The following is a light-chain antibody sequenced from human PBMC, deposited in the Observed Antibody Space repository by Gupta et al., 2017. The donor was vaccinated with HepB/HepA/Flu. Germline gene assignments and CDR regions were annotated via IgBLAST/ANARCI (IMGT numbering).Light chain of an antibody. V-gene: IGKV1-39*01. CDR3: QQSDSTPLT. J-gene: IGKJ4*01. CDR1: QSISSY. Sequence: DIQMTQSPSSLSASVGDRVTITCRASQSISSYLNWHQQKPGKAPKLLIYAASSLQSGVPSRFSGSGSGTDFTLTISRLQPEDFATYYCQQSDSTPLTFGGGTKVEIK. CDR2: AAS.